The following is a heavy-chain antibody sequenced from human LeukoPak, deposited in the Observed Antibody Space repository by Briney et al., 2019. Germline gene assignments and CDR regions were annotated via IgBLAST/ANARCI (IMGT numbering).Heavy chain of an antibody. V-gene: IGHV1-24*01. Sequence: ASVKVSCKASGGTFSSYAISWVRQAPGQGLEWMGGFDPEDGETIYAQKFQGRVTMTEDTSTDTAYMELSSLRSEDTAVYYCATVKPTTVVTRLQFDYWGQGTLVTVSS. CDR1: GGTFSSYA. J-gene: IGHJ4*02. CDR3: ATVKPTTVVTRLQFDY. D-gene: IGHD4-23*01. CDR2: FDPEDGET.